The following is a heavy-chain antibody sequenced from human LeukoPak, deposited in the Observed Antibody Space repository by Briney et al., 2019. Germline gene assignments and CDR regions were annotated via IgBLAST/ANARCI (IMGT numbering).Heavy chain of an antibody. CDR3: ARDILARADSSGYSNHAFDI. J-gene: IGHJ3*02. CDR2: IYYSGST. CDR1: GGSISSSSYY. D-gene: IGHD3-22*01. Sequence: SETLSLTCTVSGGSISSSSYYWGWIRQPPGQGLEWIGSIYYSGSTYYNPSLKSRVTISVDTSKNQFSLKLSSVTAADTAVYYCARDILARADSSGYSNHAFDIWGQGTMVTVSS. V-gene: IGHV4-39*07.